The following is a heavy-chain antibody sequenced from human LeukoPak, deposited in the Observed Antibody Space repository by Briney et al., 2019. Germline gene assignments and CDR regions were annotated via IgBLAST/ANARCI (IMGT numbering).Heavy chain of an antibody. CDR2: IYSGGST. J-gene: IGHJ5*02. V-gene: IGHV3-53*01. CDR1: GFTFSSYT. Sequence: GGSLRLSCAASGFTFSSYTMNWVRQAPGKGLEWVSVIYSGGSTYYADSVKGRFTISRDNSKNTLYLQMNSLRAEDTAVYYCARDVRGFDPWGQGTLVTVSS. CDR3: ARDVRGFDP.